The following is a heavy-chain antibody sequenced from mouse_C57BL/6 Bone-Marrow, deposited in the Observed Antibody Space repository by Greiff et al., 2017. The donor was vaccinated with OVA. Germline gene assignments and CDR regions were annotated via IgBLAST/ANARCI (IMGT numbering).Heavy chain of an antibody. CDR1: GFSFTSYG. Sequence: VQLQESGPGLVAPSQSLSISCTVSGFSFTSYGVDWVRQSPGKGLEWLGVIWGVGSTNYNSALKSRLSISKDNSKSQVFLKMNSLQTDDTAMYYCASGGTTVVAPGGFAYWGQGTLVTVSA. D-gene: IGHD1-1*01. V-gene: IGHV2-6*01. CDR2: IWGVGST. CDR3: ASGGTTVVAPGGFAY. J-gene: IGHJ3*01.